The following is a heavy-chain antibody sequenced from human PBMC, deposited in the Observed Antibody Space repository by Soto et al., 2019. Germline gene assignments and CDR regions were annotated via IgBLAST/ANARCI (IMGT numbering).Heavy chain of an antibody. D-gene: IGHD3-22*01. J-gene: IGHJ4*02. CDR2: INAGNGNT. CDR1: GYTYTRYA. V-gene: IGHV1-3*01. Sequence: ASVKASCKGSGYTYTRYAMHWVRQAPGQRLEWMGWINAGNGNTKYSQKFQGRVTITRDTSASTAYMELSSLRSEDTAVYYCARPASMDYYDSSGYSDYWGQGTLVTVSS. CDR3: ARPASMDYYDSSGYSDY.